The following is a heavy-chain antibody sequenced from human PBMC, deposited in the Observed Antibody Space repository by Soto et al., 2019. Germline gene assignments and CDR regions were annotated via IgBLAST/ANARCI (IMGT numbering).Heavy chain of an antibody. CDR1: GGSISSYY. Sequence: SETLSLTCTVSGGSISSYYWSWIRQPPGKGLEWIGYIYYSGSTNYNPSLKSRVTISVDTSKNQFSLKLSSVTAADTAVYYCARDKGFYCSGGSCYYGVSYFDYWGQGTLVTVSS. D-gene: IGHD2-15*01. CDR2: IYYSGST. CDR3: ARDKGFYCSGGSCYYGVSYFDY. V-gene: IGHV4-59*01. J-gene: IGHJ4*02.